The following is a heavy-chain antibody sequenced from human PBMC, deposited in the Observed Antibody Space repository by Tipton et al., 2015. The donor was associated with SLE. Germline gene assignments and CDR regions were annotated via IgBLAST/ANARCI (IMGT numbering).Heavy chain of an antibody. J-gene: IGHJ4*02. V-gene: IGHV4-30-2*01. CDR2: IYHSGST. CDR1: GGSISSGGYS. D-gene: IGHD4-23*01. CDR3: ARGRGVGGGNSDYFDY. Sequence: TLSLTCAVSGGSISSGGYSWSWIRQPPGKGLEWIGYIYHSGSTYYNPSLKSRVTISVDRSKNQFSLKLSSVTAADTAVYYCARGRGVGGGNSDYFDYWGQGTLVTVSS.